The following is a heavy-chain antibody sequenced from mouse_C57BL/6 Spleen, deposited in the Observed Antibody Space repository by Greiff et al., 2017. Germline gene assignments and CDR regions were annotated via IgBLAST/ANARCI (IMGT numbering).Heavy chain of an antibody. CDR3: ARHSPTGTYYAMDY. CDR2: IWSDGST. D-gene: IGHD4-1*02. J-gene: IGHJ4*01. V-gene: IGHV2-6-1*01. Sequence: QVQLKESGPGLVAPSQSLSITCTVSGFSLTSYGVHWVRQPPGKGLEWLVVIWSDGSTTYNSALKSRLSISKDNSKSQVFLKMNSRQTDDTAMYYCARHSPTGTYYAMDYWGQGTSVTVSS. CDR1: GFSLTSYG.